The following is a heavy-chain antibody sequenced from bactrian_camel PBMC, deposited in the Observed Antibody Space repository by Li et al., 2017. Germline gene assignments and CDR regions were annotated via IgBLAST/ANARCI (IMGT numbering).Heavy chain of an antibody. V-gene: IGHV3S40*01. J-gene: IGHJ4*01. CDR1: GVTYSNYC. Sequence: VQLVESGGGSVQSGGSLRLSCKASGVTYSNYCMGWFHQTPGKGREAVAAISIPTGATYYADSVKGRFTISQDNTVELQMNSLKPEDSGMYYCAGDVRKREGVYALAESAYNSWGQGTQVTVS. D-gene: IGHD1*01. CDR3: AGDVRKREGVYALAESAYNS. CDR2: ISIPTGAT.